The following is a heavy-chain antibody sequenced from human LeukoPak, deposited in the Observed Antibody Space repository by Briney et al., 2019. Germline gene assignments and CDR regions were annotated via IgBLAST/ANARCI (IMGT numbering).Heavy chain of an antibody. CDR1: GFTFSSHS. V-gene: IGHV3-48*01. CDR3: ARDLDPWDSSGYYGC. CDR2: ISSSSSTI. D-gene: IGHD3-22*01. J-gene: IGHJ4*02. Sequence: GGSLRLSCAASGFTFSSHSMNWVRQAPGKRLEWVSYISSSSSTIYYADSVKGRFTISRDNAKNSLYLQMNSLRAEDTAVYYCARDLDPWDSSGYYGCWGQGTLVTVSS.